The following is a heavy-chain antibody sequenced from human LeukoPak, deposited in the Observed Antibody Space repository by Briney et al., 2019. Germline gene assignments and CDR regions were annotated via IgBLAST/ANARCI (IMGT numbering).Heavy chain of an antibody. J-gene: IGHJ6*02. V-gene: IGHV3-7*01. CDR2: IKQDGSEK. CDR1: GFTFNNYL. Sequence: GGSLRLSCAASGFTFNNYLMSWVRQAPGKGLEWVANIKQDGSEKYYVDSVKGRFTISRDNAKNSLYLQMNSLRAEDTAVYYCARNSSSWYYELYYYYGMDVWGQGTTVTVSS. D-gene: IGHD6-13*01. CDR3: ARNSSSWYYELYYYYGMDV.